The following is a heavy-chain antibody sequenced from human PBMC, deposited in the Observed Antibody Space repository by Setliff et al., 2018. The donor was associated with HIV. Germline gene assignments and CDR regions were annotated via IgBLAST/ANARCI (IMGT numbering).Heavy chain of an antibody. V-gene: IGHV3-7*04. D-gene: IGHD3-10*01. CDR3: ARKLRPGHGVDV. CDR1: GFTFRSYW. J-gene: IGHJ6*02. CDR2: IKPDGSEK. Sequence: GGSLRLSCVASGFTFRSYWMSWVRQAPGRRPEWVANIKPDGSEKYYVDSVKGRFTISRDNAENSLYLQMNSLRADDTATYYCARKLRPGHGVDVWGQGTTVTVSS.